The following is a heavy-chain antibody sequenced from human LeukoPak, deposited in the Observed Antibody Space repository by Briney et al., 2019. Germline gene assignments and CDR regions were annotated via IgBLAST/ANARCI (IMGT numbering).Heavy chain of an antibody. D-gene: IGHD3-22*01. V-gene: IGHV4-39*01. CDR3: AGHSRTYYYDSSGYYGFDY. Sequence: SETLSLTCTVSGGSISSSSYYWGWIRQPPGKGLEWIGSIYYSGSTYYNPSLKSRVTISVDTSKNQFSLKLSSVTAADTAVYYCAGHSRTYYYDSSGYYGFDYWGQGTLVTVSS. CDR1: GGSISSSSYY. CDR2: IYYSGST. J-gene: IGHJ4*02.